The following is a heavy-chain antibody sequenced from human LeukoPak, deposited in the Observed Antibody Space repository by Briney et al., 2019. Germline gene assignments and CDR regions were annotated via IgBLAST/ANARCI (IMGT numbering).Heavy chain of an antibody. Sequence: SETLSLTCTVSGGSISSGGYYWSWIRQPPGKGLEWIGYIYYSGSTYYNPSLKSRVTISVDTSKNQFSLKLSSVTAADTAVYYCARVDVVGEYYFDYWGQGTLVTVSS. D-gene: IGHD2-15*01. V-gene: IGHV4-30-4*01. CDR1: GGSISSGGYY. CDR3: ARVDVVGEYYFDY. J-gene: IGHJ4*02. CDR2: IYYSGST.